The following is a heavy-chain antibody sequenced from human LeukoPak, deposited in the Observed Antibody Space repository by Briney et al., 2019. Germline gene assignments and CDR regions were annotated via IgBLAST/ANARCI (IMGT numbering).Heavy chain of an antibody. CDR2: IYSGGST. D-gene: IGHD3-10*01. CDR3: AREWYYGS. CDR1: GFTFSSYA. J-gene: IGHJ4*02. Sequence: GGSLRLSCAASGFTFSSYAMSWVRQAPGKGLEWVSVIYSGGSTYYADSVKGRFTISRDNSKNTLYLQMNSLRAEDTAVYYCAREWYYGSGGQGTLVTVSS. V-gene: IGHV3-66*01.